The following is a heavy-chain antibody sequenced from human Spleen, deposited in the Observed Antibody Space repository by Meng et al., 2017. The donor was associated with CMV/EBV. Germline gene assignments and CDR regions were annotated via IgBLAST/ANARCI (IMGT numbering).Heavy chain of an antibody. CDR3: AREFSGSSTTFDI. Sequence: ASVKVSCKASGYTFSGYYMHWVRQAPGQGLEWMGWINPNSGGTNYAQKFQGRVTMTRDTSISTVYMELSRLRSDDTAVYYCAREFSGSSTTFDIWGQGTMVTVSS. V-gene: IGHV1-2*02. CDR1: GYTFSGYY. CDR2: INPNSGGT. D-gene: IGHD2-2*01. J-gene: IGHJ3*02.